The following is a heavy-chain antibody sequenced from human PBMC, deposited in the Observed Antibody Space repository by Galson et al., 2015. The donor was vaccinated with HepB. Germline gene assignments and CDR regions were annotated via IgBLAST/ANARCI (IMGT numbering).Heavy chain of an antibody. V-gene: IGHV3-66*02. CDR1: GFTVSSNY. Sequence: SLRLSCAASGFTVSSNYMSWVRQAPGKGLEWVSVIYSGGSTYYADSVKGRFTISRDNSKNTLYLQMNSLRAEDTAVYYCARDIWLRLGFAYWGQGTLVTVSS. CDR3: ARDIWLRLGFAY. D-gene: IGHD3-16*01. J-gene: IGHJ4*02. CDR2: IYSGGST.